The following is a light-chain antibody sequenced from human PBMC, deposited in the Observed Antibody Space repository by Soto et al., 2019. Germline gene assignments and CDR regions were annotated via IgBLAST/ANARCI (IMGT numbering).Light chain of an antibody. CDR1: QNIRSR. J-gene: IGKJ1*01. V-gene: IGKV1-5*01. Sequence: TPSPSPLFSSVGSRVTIPFRASQNIRSRLAWFQQKPGKAPKLLIYDASSLESGVPQRFSGSGSGTEFTLTISSLQTDDFSTYYCQQYHSYWTFGQGTKVDI. CDR3: QQYHSYWT. CDR2: DAS.